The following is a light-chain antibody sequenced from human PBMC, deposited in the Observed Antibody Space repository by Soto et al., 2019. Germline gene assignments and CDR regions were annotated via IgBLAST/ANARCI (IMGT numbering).Light chain of an antibody. Sequence: VLTQPPSASGTPGQRVTISCSGSRSTIGSNPVQWYRQLPGTAPQLLIYRSDQRPSGVPDRFSGSKSGTSASLTISGLQSEDEADYHCATWDDNVYGPVFGGGTKLTVL. CDR2: RSD. V-gene: IGLV1-44*01. J-gene: IGLJ3*02. CDR3: ATWDDNVYGPV. CDR1: RSTIGSNP.